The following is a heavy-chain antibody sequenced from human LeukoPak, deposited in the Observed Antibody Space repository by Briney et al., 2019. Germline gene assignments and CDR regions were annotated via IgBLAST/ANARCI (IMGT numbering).Heavy chain of an antibody. CDR3: ASPSDSSSWGLTFDY. CDR2: ISSSSSYI. Sequence: PGGSLRLSCAASGFTFSSYSVNWVRQAPGKGLEWVSSISSSSSYIYYADSVKGRFTISRDNAKNSLYLQMNSLRAEDTAVYYCASPSDSSSWGLTFDYWGQGTLVTVSS. CDR1: GFTFSSYS. J-gene: IGHJ4*02. D-gene: IGHD6-13*01. V-gene: IGHV3-21*01.